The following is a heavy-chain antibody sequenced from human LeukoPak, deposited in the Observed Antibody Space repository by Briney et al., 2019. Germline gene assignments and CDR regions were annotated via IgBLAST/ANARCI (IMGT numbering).Heavy chain of an antibody. CDR1: AGSISNSY. CDR3: ATHSSWSFEN. V-gene: IGHV4-59*08. J-gene: IGHJ4*02. Sequence: KTSETLSLTCTASAGSISNSYWSWIRQPPGKGLEWIGYVYNSGSTSYNPSLKSRVTISVDTSKNQFSLKVRSVTAADTAVYYCATHSSWSFENWGQGTLVTVSS. D-gene: IGHD6-13*01. CDR2: VYNSGST.